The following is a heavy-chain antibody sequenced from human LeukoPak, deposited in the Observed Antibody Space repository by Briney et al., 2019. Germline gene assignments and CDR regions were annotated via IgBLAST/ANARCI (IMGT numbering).Heavy chain of an antibody. Sequence: PGGSLRLSCAASGFTVSSNYMTWVRQAPGKGLEWVSTIYSGGSTYYADSVKGRFTISRDNSKNTPYLQMNSLRVEDTAVYYCAREGGGYYYDSSGYSDFGLAFDYWGQGTLVTVSS. CDR1: GFTVSSNY. CDR3: AREGGGYYYDSSGYSDFGLAFDY. D-gene: IGHD3-22*01. J-gene: IGHJ4*02. CDR2: IYSGGST. V-gene: IGHV3-53*05.